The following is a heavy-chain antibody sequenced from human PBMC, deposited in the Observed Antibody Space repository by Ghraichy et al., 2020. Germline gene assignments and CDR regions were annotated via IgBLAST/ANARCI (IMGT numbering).Heavy chain of an antibody. CDR2: IYHSGST. J-gene: IGHJ5*02. CDR3: ARAEYQLLDP. V-gene: IGHV4-30-2*01. CDR1: GGSISSGGYS. Sequence: SETLSLTCAVSGGSISSGGYSWSWIRQPPGKGLEWIGYIYHSGSTYYNPSLKSRVTISVDRSKNQFSLKLSSVTAADTAVYYCARAEYQLLDPWGQGTLVTVSS. D-gene: IGHD2-2*01.